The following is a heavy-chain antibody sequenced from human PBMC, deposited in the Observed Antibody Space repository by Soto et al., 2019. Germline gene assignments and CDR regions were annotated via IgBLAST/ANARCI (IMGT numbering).Heavy chain of an antibody. J-gene: IGHJ6*02. D-gene: IGHD2-2*01. CDR2: IKQDGSEK. CDR1: GFTFSSYW. CDR3: ATIVLVPAAPYGMDV. V-gene: IGHV3-7*01. Sequence: EVQLVESGGGLVQPGGSLRLSCAASGFTFSSYWMSWVRQAPGKGLEWVANIKQDGSEKYYVDSVKGRFTISRDNAKNSLYLQMNSLRAEDTAVYYCATIVLVPAAPYGMDVWGQGTTVTVSS.